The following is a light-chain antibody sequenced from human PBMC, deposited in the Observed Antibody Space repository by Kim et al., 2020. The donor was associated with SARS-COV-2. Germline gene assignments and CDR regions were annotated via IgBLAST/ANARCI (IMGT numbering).Light chain of an antibody. V-gene: IGKV1-5*01. CDR2: YAS. CDR1: KSSSTW. CDR3: QQYNTYPVT. Sequence: SLVGAVPITCRASKSSSTWFACYHQQPGKVPPLLIYYASTYGNRVPSRFSGSGSATEFTLIISSLQPDDFAAFYCQQYNTYPVTVGGGTKVDIK. J-gene: IGKJ4*01.